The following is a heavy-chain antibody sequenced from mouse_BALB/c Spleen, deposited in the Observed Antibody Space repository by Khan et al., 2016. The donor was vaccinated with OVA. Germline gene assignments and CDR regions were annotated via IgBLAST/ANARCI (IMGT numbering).Heavy chain of an antibody. CDR2: ILPGSGNS. CDR1: GYTFSSYW. CDR3: ASAARTREWRDY. J-gene: IGHJ4*01. V-gene: IGHV1-9*01. Sequence: QVQLKQSGAELMKPGASVKISCKATGYTFSSYWIEWVKQRPGHGLEWIGYILPGSGNSNYNEKFKGKATFTLDTFSNIAYMQLSSLTSEASAVYYCASAARTREWRDYWGRGTSVTVSS. D-gene: IGHD1-2*01.